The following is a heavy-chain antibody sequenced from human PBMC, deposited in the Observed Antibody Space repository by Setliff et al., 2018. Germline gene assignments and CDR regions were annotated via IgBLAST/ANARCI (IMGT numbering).Heavy chain of an antibody. D-gene: IGHD3-10*01. CDR1: GFTVSAND. V-gene: IGHV3-11*04. J-gene: IGHJ6*02. CDR2: ISGDGNTV. CDR3: ARDGVFYAMDF. Sequence: GGSLRLSCAASGFTVSANDMSWVRQVPGKGLEWLSKISGDGNTVYYADSVRGRFTISRDNAKNSLYLQMNSLRAEDSAVYYCARDGVFYAMDFWGQGTTVTVSS.